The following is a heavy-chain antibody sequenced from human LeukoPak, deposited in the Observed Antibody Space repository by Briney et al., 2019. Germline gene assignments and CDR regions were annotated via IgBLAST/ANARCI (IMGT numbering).Heavy chain of an antibody. CDR1: GFTFSSYG. D-gene: IGHD6-19*01. CDR3: AKTGYSSGWYGGDYYYYGMDV. CDR2: ISYDGSNK. J-gene: IGHJ6*02. V-gene: IGHV3-30*18. Sequence: GGSLRLSCAASGFTFSSYGMHWVRQAPGKGLEWVAVISYDGSNKYYADSVKGRFTISRDNSKNTLYLQMNSLRAEDTAVYYCAKTGYSSGWYGGDYYYYGMDVWGQGTTVTVSS.